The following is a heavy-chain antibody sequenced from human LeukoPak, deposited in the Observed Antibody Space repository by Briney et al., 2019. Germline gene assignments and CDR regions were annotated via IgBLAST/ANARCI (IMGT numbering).Heavy chain of an antibody. J-gene: IGHJ4*02. D-gene: IGHD5-18*01. Sequence: GGSLRLSCAASGFTLDDYGMSWVRQAPGKGLEWVSGINWNGGSTGYVDSVKDRFTISRDNAKNSLYLQMNSLRAEDTAVYYCARDKAGYSYGFDYWGQGTLVTVSS. CDR3: ARDKAGYSYGFDY. V-gene: IGHV3-20*04. CDR1: GFTLDDYG. CDR2: INWNGGST.